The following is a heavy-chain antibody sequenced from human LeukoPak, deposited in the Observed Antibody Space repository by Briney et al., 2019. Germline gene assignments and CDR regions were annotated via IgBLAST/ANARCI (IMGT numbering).Heavy chain of an antibody. CDR2: IKQDGSEK. D-gene: IGHD3-9*01. Sequence: GSLRLSCAASGFTFTTYWMSWVRQAPGKGLEWVANIKQDGSEKYYVDSVKGRFTISRDNAKNSVYLQMNSLRAEDTAAYYCARDRYDILTGYNDAFDVWGQGTKVFVSS. J-gene: IGHJ3*01. CDR3: ARDRYDILTGYNDAFDV. V-gene: IGHV3-7*01. CDR1: GFTFTTYW.